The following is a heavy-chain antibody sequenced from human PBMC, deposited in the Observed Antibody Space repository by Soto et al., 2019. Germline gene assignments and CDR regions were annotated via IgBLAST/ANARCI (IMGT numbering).Heavy chain of an antibody. J-gene: IGHJ4*02. CDR1: GYTLTDNY. CDR3: ARDVVAGPRVSNYFDY. Sequence: ASVKVSCKASGYTLTDNYMHWVREAPGQGLEWMGWINPNGGTNYAQKFQGRVTMTRDTSISTAYMELSRLRSDDTAVYYCARDVVAGPRVSNYFDYWGQGTLVTVSS. CDR2: INPNGGT. D-gene: IGHD6-19*01. V-gene: IGHV1-2*02.